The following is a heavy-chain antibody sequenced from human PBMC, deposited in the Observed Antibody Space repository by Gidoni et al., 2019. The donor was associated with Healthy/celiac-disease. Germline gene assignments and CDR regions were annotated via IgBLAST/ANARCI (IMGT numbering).Heavy chain of an antibody. Sequence: QLQLQESGPGLVKPSETLSLTCTVSGGSISSRSYYWGWIRQPPGKGLEWIGSIYYSGSTYYNPSLKSRVTISVDTSKNQFSLKLSSVTAADTAVYYCARESAVAASRGAFDIWGQGTMVTVSS. V-gene: IGHV4-39*07. D-gene: IGHD6-19*01. CDR1: GGSISSRSYY. CDR2: IYYSGST. J-gene: IGHJ3*02. CDR3: ARESAVAASRGAFDI.